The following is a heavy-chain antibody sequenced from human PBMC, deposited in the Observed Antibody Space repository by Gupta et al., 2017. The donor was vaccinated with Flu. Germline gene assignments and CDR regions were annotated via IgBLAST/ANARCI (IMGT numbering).Heavy chain of an antibody. D-gene: IGHD1-7*01. V-gene: IGHV1-69*01. J-gene: IGHJ4*02. CDR3: AKSGTYTSSTFDH. CDR2: IIPVFGTA. Sequence: TWVRQAPGQGLEWMGGIIPVFGTANYAQSLRDRVNITADESTSTAYMELSNLRSEDTAVYYCAKSGTYTSSTFDHWGQGTLITVSS.